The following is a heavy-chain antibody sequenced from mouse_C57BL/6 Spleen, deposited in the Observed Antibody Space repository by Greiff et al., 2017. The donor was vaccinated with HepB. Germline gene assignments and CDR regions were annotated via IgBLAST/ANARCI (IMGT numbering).Heavy chain of an antibody. CDR2: IYPGSGST. D-gene: IGHD1-1*01. J-gene: IGHJ2*01. CDR1: GYTFTSYW. V-gene: IGHV1-55*01. Sequence: QVQLQQPGAELVKPGASVKMSCKASGYTFTSYWITWVKQRPGQGLEWIGDIYPGSGSTNYNEKFKSKATLTVDTSSSTAYMQLSSLTSEDSAVDYCARNYYGSSSFDYWGQGTTLTVSS. CDR3: ARNYYGSSSFDY.